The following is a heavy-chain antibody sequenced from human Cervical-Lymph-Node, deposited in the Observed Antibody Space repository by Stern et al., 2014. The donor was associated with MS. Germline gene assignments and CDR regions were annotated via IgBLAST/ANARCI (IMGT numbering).Heavy chain of an antibody. V-gene: IGHV5-51*01. J-gene: IGHJ4*02. CDR1: GYTFTSYW. CDR3: ARQRDFDY. CDR2: ICPGGSDI. Sequence: EVQLLESGPEVKRPGESLKISCQASGYTFTSYWIGWVRQMPGKGLEWIAIICPGGSDIRYSPAFQGQVTISADKSSSTAYLQWNNLKASDTSIYYCARQRDFDYWGQGTLVTVSS.